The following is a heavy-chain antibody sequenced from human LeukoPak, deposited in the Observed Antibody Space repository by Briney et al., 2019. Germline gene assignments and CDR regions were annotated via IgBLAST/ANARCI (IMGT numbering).Heavy chain of an antibody. D-gene: IGHD2-21*02. Sequence: SVTVSCKASGGTFSSYAISWVRQAPGQGLEWMGGIIPIFGTANYAQKFQGRVTITADESMSTAYMELSSLRSEDTAVYYCARGRDCGGDCPFDYWGQGTLVTVSS. J-gene: IGHJ4*02. CDR3: ARGRDCGGDCPFDY. CDR2: IIPIFGTA. V-gene: IGHV1-69*13. CDR1: GGTFSSYA.